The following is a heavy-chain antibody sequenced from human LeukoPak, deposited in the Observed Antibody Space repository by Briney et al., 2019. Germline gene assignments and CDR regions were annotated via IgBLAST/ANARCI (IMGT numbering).Heavy chain of an antibody. J-gene: IGHJ4*02. CDR3: ARATPHFDY. D-gene: IGHD4-17*01. CDR1: GYSISSGYY. CDR2: IYHSGST. Sequence: SETLSLTCTVSGYSISSGYYWGWIRQPPGKGLEWIRSIYHSGSTYYNPSLKSRVTISVDTSKNQFSLKLSSVTAADTAVYYCARATPHFDYWGQGTLVTVSS. V-gene: IGHV4-38-2*02.